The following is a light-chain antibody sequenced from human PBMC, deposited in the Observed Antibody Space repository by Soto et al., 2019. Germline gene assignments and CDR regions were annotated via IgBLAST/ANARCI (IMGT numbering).Light chain of an antibody. CDR1: QSVGSN. Sequence: EIVMTQSPATLSVSPGERATLSCRASQSVGSNLAWYQQKPGQAPRLLMYGASTRATGVPARFSGSGSGAEFTLTISSLQSEDFAVYYCQQYNNWPRTFGQGTKVEIK. J-gene: IGKJ1*01. V-gene: IGKV3-15*01. CDR2: GAS. CDR3: QQYNNWPRT.